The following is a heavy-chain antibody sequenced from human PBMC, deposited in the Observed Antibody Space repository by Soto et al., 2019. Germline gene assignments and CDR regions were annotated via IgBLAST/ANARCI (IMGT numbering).Heavy chain of an antibody. CDR2: IYHSGST. Sequence: SETLSLTCAVSGGSISSGGYSWSWIRQPPGKGLEWIGYIYHSGSTYYNPSLKSRVTISVDRSKNQFSLKLSSVTAADTAVYYCARALRYFDWLFDYWGQGTLVTVSS. CDR1: GGSISSGGYS. J-gene: IGHJ4*02. D-gene: IGHD3-9*01. CDR3: ARALRYFDWLFDY. V-gene: IGHV4-30-2*01.